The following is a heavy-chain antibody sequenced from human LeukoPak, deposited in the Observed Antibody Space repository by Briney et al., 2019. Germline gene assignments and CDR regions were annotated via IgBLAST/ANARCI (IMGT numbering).Heavy chain of an antibody. CDR2: IYYSGST. D-gene: IGHD3-9*01. V-gene: IGHV4-59*01. CDR3: ARTGELGSGYLVY. J-gene: IGHJ4*02. CDR1: GGSISSYY. Sequence: PSETLSLTCTVSGGSISSYYWSWIRQPPGKGLEWIGYIYYSGSTNYNPSLKSRVTISVDTSKNQFSLKLSSVTAADTAVYYCARTGELGSGYLVYWGQGTLVTVSS.